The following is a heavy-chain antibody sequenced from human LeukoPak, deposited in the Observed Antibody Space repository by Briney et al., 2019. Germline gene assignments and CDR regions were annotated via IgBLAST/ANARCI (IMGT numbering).Heavy chain of an antibody. CDR2: IRYGGTNK. D-gene: IGHD2-15*01. Sequence: GGSLRLSCAASGFSFSSYGIHWVRQAPGKGLEWVAYIRYGGTNKYYADSVKGRFTISRDNSKNTLYLQMSSLRADDTAVYFCAKAPCSGGSCYFSDWGQGTLVTVSS. CDR3: AKAPCSGGSCYFSD. V-gene: IGHV3-30*02. CDR1: GFSFSSYG. J-gene: IGHJ4*02.